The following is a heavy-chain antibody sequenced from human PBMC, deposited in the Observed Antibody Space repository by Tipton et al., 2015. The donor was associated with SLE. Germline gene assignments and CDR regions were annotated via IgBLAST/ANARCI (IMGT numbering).Heavy chain of an antibody. Sequence: TLSLTCTVSGGSISSSSYYWGWIRQPPGKGLEWIGEINHSGSTNYNPSLKSRVTISVDTSKNQFSLKLSSVTAADTAVYYCARHAIFGVVNPLHWFDPWGQGTLVTVSS. CDR1: GGSISSSSYY. CDR3: ARHAIFGVVNPLHWFDP. CDR2: INHSGST. D-gene: IGHD3-3*01. V-gene: IGHV4-39*01. J-gene: IGHJ5*02.